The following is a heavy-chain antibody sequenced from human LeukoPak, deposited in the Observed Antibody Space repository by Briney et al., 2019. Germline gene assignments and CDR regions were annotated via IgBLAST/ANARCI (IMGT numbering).Heavy chain of an antibody. CDR1: GESISGSSHH. J-gene: IGHJ4*02. Sequence: SETLSLTCIVSGESISGSSHHWGWIRQPPGKGLEWIGNIYHSGSTDYTPSLKSRVTISVDTSKNHFSLKLSSVTAADTAVYYCVREPDYWGQGTLVTVSS. V-gene: IGHV4-39*02. CDR3: VREPDY. CDR2: IYHSGST.